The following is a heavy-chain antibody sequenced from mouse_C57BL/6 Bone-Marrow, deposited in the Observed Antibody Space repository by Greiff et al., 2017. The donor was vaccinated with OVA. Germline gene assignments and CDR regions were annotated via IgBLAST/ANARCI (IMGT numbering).Heavy chain of an antibody. CDR3: ARPYYYVSKYYYAMDY. CDR2: ISSGSSTI. Sequence: EVKLVESGGGLVKPGGSLKLSCAASGFTFSDYGMHWVRQAPEKGLEWVAYISSGSSTIYYADTVKGRVTISRDNAKNTLFLQMTSLRSEDTAMYYCARPYYYVSKYYYAMDYWGQGTSVTVSS. CDR1: GFTFSDYG. V-gene: IGHV5-17*01. D-gene: IGHD1-1*01. J-gene: IGHJ4*01.